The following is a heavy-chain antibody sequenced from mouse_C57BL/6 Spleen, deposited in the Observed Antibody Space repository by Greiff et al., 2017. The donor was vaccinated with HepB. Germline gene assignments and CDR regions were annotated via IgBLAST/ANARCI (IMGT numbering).Heavy chain of an antibody. CDR1: GFTFSSYA. V-gene: IGHV5-4*01. CDR2: ISDGGSYT. J-gene: IGHJ3*01. D-gene: IGHD2-4*01. Sequence: EVQVVESGGGLVKPGGSLKLSCAASGFTFSSYAMSWVRQTPEKRLEWVATISDGGSYTYYPDNVKGRFTISRDNAKNNLYLQMSHLKSEDTAMYYCARDEGGSTMITTHGAYWGQGTLVTVSA. CDR3: ARDEGGSTMITTHGAY.